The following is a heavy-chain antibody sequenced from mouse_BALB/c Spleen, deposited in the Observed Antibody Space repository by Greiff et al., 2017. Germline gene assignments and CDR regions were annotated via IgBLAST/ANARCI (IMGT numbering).Heavy chain of an antibody. CDR3: ARDAYYGKGNYYAMDY. J-gene: IGHJ4*01. Sequence: EVQLVESGGGLVKPGGSLKLSCAASGFTFSDYYMYWVRQTPEKRLEWVATISDGGSYTYYPDSVKGRFTISRDNAKNNLYLQMSSLKSEDTAMYYCARDAYYGKGNYYAMDYWGQGTSVTVSS. CDR1: GFTFSDYY. V-gene: IGHV5-4*02. CDR2: ISDGGSYT. D-gene: IGHD2-10*01.